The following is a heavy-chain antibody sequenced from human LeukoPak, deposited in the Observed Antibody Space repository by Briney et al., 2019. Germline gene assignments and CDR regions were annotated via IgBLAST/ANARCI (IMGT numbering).Heavy chain of an antibody. V-gene: IGHV1-2*02. J-gene: IGHJ4*02. CDR3: ARDDYMTTYYFDY. D-gene: IGHD3-10*01. CDR2: INPNSGGT. CDR1: GYTFTGYY. Sequence: ASVKVSCKASGYTFTGYYMHWVRQAPGQGLEWMGWINPNSGGTNYAQKFQGRVTMTRDTSISTAYMELSRLRSDDTAVYYCARDDYMTTYYFDYWGQGTLVTVSS.